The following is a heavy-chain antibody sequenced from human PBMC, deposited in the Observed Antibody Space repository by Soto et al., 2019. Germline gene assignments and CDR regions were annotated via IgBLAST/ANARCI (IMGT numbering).Heavy chain of an antibody. J-gene: IGHJ4*02. Sequence: QVQLVQSGAEVKKPGASVKVSCKASGYTFTSYGISWVRQAPGQGLEWMGWISAYNGNTNYAQKLQGRVXXTTXXXXXTAYXXXXXXRSXXTAVYYCARDRSGYSYDSYWGQGTLVTVSS. D-gene: IGHD5-18*01. CDR3: ARDRSGYSYDSY. CDR1: GYTFTSYG. CDR2: ISAYNGNT. V-gene: IGHV1-18*01.